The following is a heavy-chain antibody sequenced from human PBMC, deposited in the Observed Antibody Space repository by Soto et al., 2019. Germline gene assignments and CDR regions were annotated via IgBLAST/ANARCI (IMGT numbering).Heavy chain of an antibody. CDR2: IKQDGSEK. J-gene: IGHJ5*02. V-gene: IGHV3-7*05. D-gene: IGHD6-6*01. CDR1: GFTFISYW. CDR3: AIDRIAARSNWFDP. Sequence: GGSLRLSCAASGFTFISYWMSWVRQAPWKGLEWVANIKQDGSEKYYVDSVKGRFTISRDNAKNSLYLQMNSLRAEDTAVYYWAIDRIAARSNWFDPWGQGTLVTVSS.